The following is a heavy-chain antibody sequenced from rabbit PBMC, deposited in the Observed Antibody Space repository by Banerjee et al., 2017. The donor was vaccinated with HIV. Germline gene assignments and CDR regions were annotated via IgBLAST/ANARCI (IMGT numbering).Heavy chain of an antibody. Sequence: QEQLEESGGDLVKPEGSLTLTCTASGFSFSSSYWICWVRQAPGKGLEWIACINTSSGNTVYATWAKGRFTISKTSWTTVTLQMTSLTAADTATYFCARDERDAAHGGYGYGGFDLWGPGTLVTVS. CDR3: ARDERDAAHGGYGYGGFDL. D-gene: IGHD6-1*01. CDR1: GFSFSSSYW. V-gene: IGHV1S45*01. J-gene: IGHJ4*01. CDR2: INTSSGNT.